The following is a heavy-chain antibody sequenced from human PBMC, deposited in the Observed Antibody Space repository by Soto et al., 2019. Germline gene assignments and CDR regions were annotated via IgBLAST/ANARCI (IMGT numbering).Heavy chain of an antibody. CDR3: ASLGFYYDSSAYEY. J-gene: IGHJ4*02. V-gene: IGHV4-38-2*01. CDR1: GYSISSGYY. D-gene: IGHD3-22*01. Sequence: SETLSLTCAVSGYSISSGYYWGWSRQAPGKGLEWIGSIYHSGSTSYNPSLKSRVTISIDTSKNQFSLKLSSVTAADTAVYYCASLGFYYDSSAYEYWGQGTLVTVSS. CDR2: IYHSGST.